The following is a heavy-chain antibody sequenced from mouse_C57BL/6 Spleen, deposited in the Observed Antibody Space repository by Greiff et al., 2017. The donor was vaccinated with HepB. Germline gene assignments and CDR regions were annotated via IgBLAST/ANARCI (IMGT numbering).Heavy chain of an antibody. CDR1: GFTFSDYG. Sequence: EVKLMESGGGLVKPGGSLKLSCAASGFTFSDYGMHWVRQAPEKGLEWVAYISSGSSTIYYADTVKGPFTIARDNAKITLFLQMTSLRSEDTAMYYCARRVVATEYYAMDYWGQGTSVTVSS. D-gene: IGHD1-1*01. CDR3: ARRVVATEYYAMDY. CDR2: ISSGSSTI. V-gene: IGHV5-17*01. J-gene: IGHJ4*01.